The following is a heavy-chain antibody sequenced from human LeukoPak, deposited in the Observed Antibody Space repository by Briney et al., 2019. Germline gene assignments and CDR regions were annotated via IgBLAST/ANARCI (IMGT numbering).Heavy chain of an antibody. CDR1: GGSISSYY. Sequence: ETLSLTCTVSGGSISSYYRSWIRQPAGKGLEWIGRIYTSGSTNYNPSLKSRVTMSVDTSKNQFSLKLSSVTAADTAVYYCARDRAMWMASTVSAFDIWGQGTMVTVSS. CDR2: IYTSGST. CDR3: ARDRAMWMASTVSAFDI. V-gene: IGHV4-4*07. D-gene: IGHD4-17*01. J-gene: IGHJ3*02.